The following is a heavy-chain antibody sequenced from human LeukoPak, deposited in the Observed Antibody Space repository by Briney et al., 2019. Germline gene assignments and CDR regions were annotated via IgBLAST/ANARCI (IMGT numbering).Heavy chain of an antibody. D-gene: IGHD3-9*01. Sequence: PGGSLRLSCAASGFTFSSYAMTWVRQAPGKGLEWVSATTGGGDTTYYADSVKGRFTISRDNSKNTLYLQMNNLRAEDTAIYYCAKAANYDILTGYYLDYWGQGTLVTVSS. J-gene: IGHJ4*02. CDR1: GFTFSSYA. V-gene: IGHV3-23*01. CDR3: AKAANYDILTGYYLDY. CDR2: TTGGGDTT.